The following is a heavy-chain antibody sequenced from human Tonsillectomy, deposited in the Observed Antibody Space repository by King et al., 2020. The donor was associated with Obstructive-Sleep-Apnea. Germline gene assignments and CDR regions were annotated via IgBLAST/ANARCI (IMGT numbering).Heavy chain of an antibody. D-gene: IGHD3-3*01. CDR1: GGSFSGYY. V-gene: IGHV4-34*01. CDR3: ASASPTQINDFWSGYYLYWYFDL. J-gene: IGHJ2*01. Sequence: VQLQQWGAGLLKPSETLSLTCAVYGGSFSGYYWSWIRQPPGKGLEWIGEINHSGSTNYNPSLKSRVTISVDTSKNQFSVKLSSVTAADTAVYYCASASPTQINDFWSGYYLYWYFDLWGRGTLVTVSS. CDR2: INHSGST.